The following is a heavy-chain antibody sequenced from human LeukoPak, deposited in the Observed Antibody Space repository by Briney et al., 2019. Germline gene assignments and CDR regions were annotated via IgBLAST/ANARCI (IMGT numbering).Heavy chain of an antibody. Sequence: GSLRLSCAASGFTFSTYWMHWVRQAPGKGLVWVSRIKSDGGTNYADSVKGRFTISRDNAKKTVSLQMNSLRPEDTGVYYCARAPSEIGGYYPEYFRHWGQGTLVTVP. D-gene: IGHD3-22*01. CDR1: GFTFSTYW. CDR3: ARAPSEIGGYYPEYFRH. V-gene: IGHV3-74*01. J-gene: IGHJ1*01. CDR2: IKSDGGT.